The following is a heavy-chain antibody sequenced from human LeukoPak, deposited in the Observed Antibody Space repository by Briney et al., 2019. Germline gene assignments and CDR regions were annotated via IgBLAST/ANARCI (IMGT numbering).Heavy chain of an antibody. CDR1: GGSFSGYY. J-gene: IGHJ4*02. Sequence: SETLSLTCAVYGGSFSGYYWSWIRQPPGKGLEWIGEINHSGSTNYNPSLKSRVTISVDTSKNQFSLKLSSVTAADTAVYYCARGKVGATTHDYWGQGTLVTVSS. D-gene: IGHD1-26*01. CDR2: INHSGST. CDR3: ARGKVGATTHDY. V-gene: IGHV4-34*01.